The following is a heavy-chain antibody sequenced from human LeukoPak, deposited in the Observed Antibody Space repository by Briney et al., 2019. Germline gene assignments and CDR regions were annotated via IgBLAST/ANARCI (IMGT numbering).Heavy chain of an antibody. V-gene: IGHV5-51*01. D-gene: IGHD2-21*02. CDR1: GYRFTSYW. CDR2: IYPGDSDT. CDR3: ARHISDCGGDCPFDY. J-gene: IGHJ4*02. Sequence: GESLKICCHGSGYRFTSYWIGWVRRMPGKGLEWMGMIYPGDSDTRYSPSFQGHVTISADKSISTAYLQWNSLKASDTAMYYCARHISDCGGDCPFDYWGQGTLVTVSS.